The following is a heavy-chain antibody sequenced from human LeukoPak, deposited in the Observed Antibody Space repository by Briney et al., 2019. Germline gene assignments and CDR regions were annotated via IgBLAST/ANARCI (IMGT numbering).Heavy chain of an antibody. J-gene: IGHJ3*01. Sequence: ASVKVSCKASGYTFTSYAMHWVRQAPGQRLEWMGWINAGKGNAKYSQKFQGRVTITRDTSASTAYMELSSLRSEDTAVYYCARTQGVXYGGNXGAFXXXGQGTMVTVSS. CDR2: INAGKGNA. CDR1: GYTFTSYA. D-gene: IGHD4-23*01. CDR3: ARTQGVXYGGNXGAFXX. V-gene: IGHV1-3*01.